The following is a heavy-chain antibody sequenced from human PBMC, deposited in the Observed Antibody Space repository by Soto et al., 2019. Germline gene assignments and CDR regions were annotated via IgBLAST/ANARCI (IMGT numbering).Heavy chain of an antibody. V-gene: IGHV3-30-3*01. CDR2: ISYDGSNK. Sequence: PGGSLRRYCAASGFTFSSYAMHWVRQAPGKGLEWVAVISYDGSNKYYADSVKGRFTISRDNSKNTLYLQMNSLRAEDTAVYYCARSPYSSRAFDIWGQVSMVTVSS. J-gene: IGHJ3*02. D-gene: IGHD6-13*01. CDR1: GFTFSSYA. CDR3: ARSPYSSRAFDI.